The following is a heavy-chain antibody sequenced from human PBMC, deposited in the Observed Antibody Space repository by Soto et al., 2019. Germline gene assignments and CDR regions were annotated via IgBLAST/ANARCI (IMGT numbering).Heavy chain of an antibody. Sequence: QVQLQESGPGLVKPSQTLSLTCTVSGGSISSGDYYWSWIRHTPGKGLEWIGYIYYSGSTYYNASLKSRVTIPVDTSKTQLSLHLASVTASDTAVYYWARVPGRWQSSDYAMDGWGQGTTVTVSS. D-gene: IGHD1-26*01. V-gene: IGHV4-30-4*01. CDR3: ARVPGRWQSSDYAMDG. CDR2: IYYSGST. J-gene: IGHJ6*02. CDR1: GGSISSGDYY.